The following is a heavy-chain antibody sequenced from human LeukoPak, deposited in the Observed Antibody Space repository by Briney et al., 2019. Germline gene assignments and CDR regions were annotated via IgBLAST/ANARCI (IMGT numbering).Heavy chain of an antibody. J-gene: IGHJ4*02. CDR1: GFTFSSNW. V-gene: IGHV3-7*03. D-gene: IGHD5-12*01. CDR2: IKEDGSEK. Sequence: GGSLRLSCAASGFTFSSNWMSWVGQAPGKGLEGVAKIKEDGSEKYYVDSVKGRLTISRDNAKNSVYLQMNSLRADDTAVYYCARGGGYDSFDYWGEGSQVAVSP. CDR3: ARGGGYDSFDY.